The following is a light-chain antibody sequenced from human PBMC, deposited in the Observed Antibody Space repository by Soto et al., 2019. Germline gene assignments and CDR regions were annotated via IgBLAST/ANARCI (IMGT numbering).Light chain of an antibody. V-gene: IGKV3-20*01. CDR3: QQYGSSSWK. CDR1: QSVSSSY. J-gene: IGKJ1*01. CDR2: GAS. Sequence: EIVLTQAPGTLSLSPGERATLSCRASQSVSSSYLAWYQQQPGQAPRLLIYGASSRATGIPDRFSGSGSGTDFTLTISRLEPEDFAVYYCQQYGSSSWKCGQGTKGAIK.